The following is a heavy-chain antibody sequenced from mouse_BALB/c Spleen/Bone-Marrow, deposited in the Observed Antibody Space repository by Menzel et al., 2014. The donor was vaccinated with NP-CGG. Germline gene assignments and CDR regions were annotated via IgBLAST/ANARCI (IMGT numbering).Heavy chain of an antibody. V-gene: IGHV2-9-2*01. CDR2: IWTGGGT. J-gene: IGHJ2*01. Sequence: VQLQQSGPGLVAPSQSLSITCTVSGLSLTSYDISWIRQPPGKGLEWLGVIWTGGGTNYNSAFMSRLSISKDNSKSQVFLKMNSLQTDDTAIYYCVRHYYGYDFDYWGQGTTLTVSS. D-gene: IGHD1-2*01. CDR3: VRHYYGYDFDY. CDR1: GLSLTSYD.